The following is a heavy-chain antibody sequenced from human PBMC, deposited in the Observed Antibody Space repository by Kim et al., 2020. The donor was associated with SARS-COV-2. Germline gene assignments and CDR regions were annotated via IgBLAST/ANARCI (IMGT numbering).Heavy chain of an antibody. CDR3: ARVDSGYGNSFFYY. D-gene: IGHD5-12*01. V-gene: IGHV3-33*01. CDR1: GFTFEKYG. J-gene: IGHJ4*02. CDR2: IWYDETNE. Sequence: GGSLRLSCAASGFTFEKYGMHWVRQAPGKGLEWVAVIWYDETNEEYAASVRGRFTISRDNPRSTLYLQMNSLTVDDTAIYYCARVDSGYGNSFFYYWGQG.